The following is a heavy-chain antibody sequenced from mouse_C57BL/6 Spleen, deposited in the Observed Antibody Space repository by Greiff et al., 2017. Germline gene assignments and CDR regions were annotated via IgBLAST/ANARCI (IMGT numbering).Heavy chain of an antibody. D-gene: IGHD2-4*01. Sequence: EVKVVESGGGLVKPGGSLKLSCAASGFTFSDYGMHWVRQAPEKGLEWVAYISSGSSTIYYADTVKGRFTISRDNAKNTLFLQMTSLRSEDTAMYYGASTYDYPLMDYWGQGTSVTVSS. CDR2: ISSGSSTI. V-gene: IGHV5-17*01. J-gene: IGHJ4*01. CDR1: GFTFSDYG. CDR3: ASTYDYPLMDY.